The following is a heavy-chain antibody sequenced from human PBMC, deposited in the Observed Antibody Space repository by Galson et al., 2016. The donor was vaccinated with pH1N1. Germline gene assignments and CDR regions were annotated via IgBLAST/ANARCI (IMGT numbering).Heavy chain of an antibody. Sequence: PALVKPTQTLTLTCTFSGFSISSSGMGVGWIRQPPGKALEWLAVIYWDDDKRYSPSLKSRLTITKDTSKNHVVLTMTNMDPMDTATYYCAHREVMVTNAFDVWGQGTMVTVSS. CDR3: AHREVMVTNAFDV. V-gene: IGHV2-5*02. J-gene: IGHJ3*01. CDR2: IYWDDDK. CDR1: GFSISSSGMG. D-gene: IGHD5-18*01.